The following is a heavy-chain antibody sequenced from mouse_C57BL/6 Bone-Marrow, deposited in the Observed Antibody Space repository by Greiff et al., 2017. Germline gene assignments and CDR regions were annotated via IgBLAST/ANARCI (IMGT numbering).Heavy chain of an antibody. V-gene: IGHV3-6*01. CDR2: ISYDGSN. J-gene: IGHJ4*01. D-gene: IGHD1-3*01. CDR1: GYSITSGYY. Sequence: EVKLMESGPGLVKPSQSLSITCSVTGYSITSGYYWNWIRQFPGNKLEWMGYISYDGSNNYNPSLKNRISITRDTSKNQFFLKLNSVTTEDTATYYCARKWAMDYWGQGTSVTVSS. CDR3: ARKWAMDY.